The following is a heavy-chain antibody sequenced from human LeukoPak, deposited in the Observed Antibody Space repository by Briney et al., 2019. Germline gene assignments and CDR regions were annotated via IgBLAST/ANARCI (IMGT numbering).Heavy chain of an antibody. CDR1: GGSFSGYY. Sequence: PSETLSLTCAVYGGSFSGYYWSWIRQPPGKGLEWIGYIYYSGSTNYNPSLKSRVTISVDTSKNQFSLKLSSVTAADTAVYYCARSSGSGSYWFYYYYMDVWGKGTTVTISS. CDR2: IYYSGST. J-gene: IGHJ6*03. CDR3: ARSSGSGSYWFYYYYMDV. V-gene: IGHV4-59*01. D-gene: IGHD3-10*01.